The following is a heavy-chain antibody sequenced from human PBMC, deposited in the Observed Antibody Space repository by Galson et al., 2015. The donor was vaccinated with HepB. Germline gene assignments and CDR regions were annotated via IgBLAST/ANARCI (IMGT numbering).Heavy chain of an antibody. CDR3: ATRSGASGWYSYFQH. D-gene: IGHD6-19*01. CDR2: IWYDGSNR. CDR1: GFTFSGYG. V-gene: IGHV3-33*08. J-gene: IGHJ1*01. Sequence: SLRLSCAASGFTFSGYGMHWVRQAPGKGLEWVAVIWYDGSNRYYADSVKGRFTISRDNSRNTLYLQMNSLRAEDTAVYYCATRSGASGWYSYFQHWGQGTLVTVSS.